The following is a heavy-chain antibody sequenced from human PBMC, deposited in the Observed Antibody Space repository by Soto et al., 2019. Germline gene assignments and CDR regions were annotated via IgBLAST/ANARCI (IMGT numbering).Heavy chain of an antibody. CDR2: IIPIFGTA. Sequence: SVKVSCKASGGTFNIYAISWVRQAPGQGLEWMGGIIPIFGTANYAQKFQGRVTITADESTSTAYMELSSLRSEDTAVYYCARDGGVQLWSPFDYWGQGTLVTVSS. D-gene: IGHD5-18*01. CDR1: GGTFNIYA. J-gene: IGHJ4*02. V-gene: IGHV1-69*13. CDR3: ARDGGVQLWSPFDY.